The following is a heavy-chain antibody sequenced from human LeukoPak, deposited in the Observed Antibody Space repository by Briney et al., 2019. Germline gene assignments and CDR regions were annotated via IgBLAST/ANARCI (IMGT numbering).Heavy chain of an antibody. V-gene: IGHV4-4*07. CDR2: IYTSGST. J-gene: IGHJ3*02. D-gene: IGHD3-10*01. Sequence: PSETLSLTCTVYGGSISSYYWSWIRQPAGKGLEWIGRIYTSGSTNYNPSLKSRVTMSVDTSKNQFSLKLSSVTAADTAVYYCARRLYGSGSYYAGDAFDIWGQGTMVTVSS. CDR3: ARRLYGSGSYYAGDAFDI. CDR1: GGSISSYY.